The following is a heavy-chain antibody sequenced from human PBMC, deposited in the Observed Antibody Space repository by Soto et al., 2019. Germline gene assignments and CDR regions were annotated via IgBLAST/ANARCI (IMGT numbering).Heavy chain of an antibody. CDR2: IIPIFGTA. J-gene: IGHJ5*02. CDR1: GGTFSSYA. CDR3: ARDQTAYCGGDCYSGWFDP. Sequence: QVQLVQSGAEVKKPGSSVKVSCKASGGTFSSYAISWVRQAPGQGLEWMGRIIPIFGTANYAQKFQGRVTMTADESTSTAYMELSSLRSEDTAVYYCARDQTAYCGGDCYSGWFDPWGQGTLVTVSS. V-gene: IGHV1-69*18. D-gene: IGHD2-21*02.